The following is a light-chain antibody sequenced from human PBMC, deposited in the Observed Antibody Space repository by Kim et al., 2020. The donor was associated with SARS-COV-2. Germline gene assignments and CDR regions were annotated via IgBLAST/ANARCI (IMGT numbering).Light chain of an antibody. CDR1: SLRSYY. CDR3: NSRDSSGNHHYV. Sequence: LGQTVRITCQGESLRSYYASWYQQKPGQAPVLVIYGKNNRPSGIPDRFSGSSSGNTASLTITGAQAEDEADYYCNSRDSSGNHHYVFGTGTKVTVL. J-gene: IGLJ1*01. CDR2: GKN. V-gene: IGLV3-19*01.